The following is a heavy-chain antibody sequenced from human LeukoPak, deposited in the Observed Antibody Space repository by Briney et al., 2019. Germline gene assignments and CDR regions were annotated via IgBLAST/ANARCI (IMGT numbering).Heavy chain of an antibody. CDR1: GGSFSGYY. J-gene: IGHJ5*02. CDR2: IYYSGST. Sequence: SETLSLTCAVYGGSFSGYYWSWIRQPPGKGLEWIGNIYYSGSTYYNPSLKSRVTISVDTSKNQFSLKLSSVTAADTAVYYCARHSTVVGMGWFDPWGQGTLVTVSS. D-gene: IGHD2-21*01. V-gene: IGHV4-34*01. CDR3: ARHSTVVGMGWFDP.